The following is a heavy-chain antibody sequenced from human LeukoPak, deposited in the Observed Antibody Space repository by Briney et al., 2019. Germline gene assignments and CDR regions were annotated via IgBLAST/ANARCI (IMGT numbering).Heavy chain of an antibody. Sequence: GGSLRLSCAASGFTFSSHAMVWVRQAPGKGLEWVSFISHDGSESFHTESVKGRFTISRDNSKNTLYLQMNSLRSDDTALYYCAKDQWLVLNYWGQGTLVTVSS. D-gene: IGHD6-19*01. CDR3: AKDQWLVLNY. CDR1: GFTFSSHA. V-gene: IGHV3-30-3*01. J-gene: IGHJ4*02. CDR2: ISHDGSES.